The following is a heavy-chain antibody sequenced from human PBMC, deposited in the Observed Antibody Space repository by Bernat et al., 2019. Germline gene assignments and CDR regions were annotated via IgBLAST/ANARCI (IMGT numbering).Heavy chain of an antibody. CDR3: VGHGGNSF. CDR1: GFTVTNNH. V-gene: IGHV3-66*04. CDR2: IYSGDDT. J-gene: IGHJ4*02. D-gene: IGHD4-23*01. Sequence: EVQLVESGGDLVQPGGSLRLSCAVSGFTVTNNHVSWVRQAPEKGLEWVSTIYSGDDTIYADSVKGRFTISRDNSKNIVYLQMNTVRAEDTAVYYCVGHGGNSFWGQGTLVTFSS.